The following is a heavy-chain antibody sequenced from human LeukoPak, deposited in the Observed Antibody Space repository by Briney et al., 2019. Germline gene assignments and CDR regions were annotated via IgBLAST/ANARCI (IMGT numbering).Heavy chain of an antibody. CDR2: ISGSGGST. J-gene: IGHJ4*02. D-gene: IGHD3-10*01. V-gene: IGHV3-23*01. Sequence: GGSLRLSCAASGFTFSSYAMSWVRQAPGKGLEWVSVISGSGGSTYYADPVKGRFTISRDNSKNTLYLQMNSLRAEDTAVYYCAKDVLLWFGEGNYFDYWGQGTLVTVSS. CDR1: GFTFSSYA. CDR3: AKDVLLWFGEGNYFDY.